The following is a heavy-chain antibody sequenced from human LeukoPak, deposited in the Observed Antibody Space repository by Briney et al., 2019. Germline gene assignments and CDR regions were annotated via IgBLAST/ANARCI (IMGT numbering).Heavy chain of an antibody. V-gene: IGHV4-59*11. J-gene: IGHJ4*02. CDR3: ATPPAETTWFGVFDY. CDR2: VSDSETT. D-gene: IGHD3-10*01. CDR1: GASMHNHY. Sequence: SETLSLTCSVSGASMHNHYWSWIRQPPGKALEWIGYVSDSETTHYNPSLKSRVSMSVDTSKNEFSLRLSSVTAADTALYYCATPPAETTWFGVFDYWSRGTLVTVSS.